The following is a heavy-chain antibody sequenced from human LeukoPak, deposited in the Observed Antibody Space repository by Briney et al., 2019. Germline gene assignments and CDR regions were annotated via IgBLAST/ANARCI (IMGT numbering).Heavy chain of an antibody. CDR1: GGSFSGYY. CDR2: INHSGST. V-gene: IGHV4-34*01. D-gene: IGHD3-22*01. Sequence: SETLSLTCAVYGGSFSGYYWSWIRQPPGKGLEWIGEINHSGSTNYNPSLKSRVTISVDTSKNQFSLELSSVTAADTAVYYCARGAILDYYDSSGYYTLVYWGQGTLVTVSS. CDR3: ARGAILDYYDSSGYYTLVY. J-gene: IGHJ4*02.